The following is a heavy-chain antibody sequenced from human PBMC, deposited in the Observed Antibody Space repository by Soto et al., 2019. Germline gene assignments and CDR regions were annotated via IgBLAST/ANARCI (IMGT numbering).Heavy chain of an antibody. Sequence: GGSLRLSCAASGFAFSSYEMNWVRQAPGKGLEWVSYISSSGSTIYYADSVKGRFTISRDNAKNSLYLQMNSLRAEDTAVYYCANLGDSSGWFGYWGQGTLVTVSS. J-gene: IGHJ4*02. CDR3: ANLGDSSGWFGY. CDR2: ISSSGSTI. D-gene: IGHD6-19*01. CDR1: GFAFSSYE. V-gene: IGHV3-48*03.